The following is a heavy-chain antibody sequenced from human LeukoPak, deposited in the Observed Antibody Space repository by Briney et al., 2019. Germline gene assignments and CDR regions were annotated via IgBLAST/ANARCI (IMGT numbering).Heavy chain of an antibody. D-gene: IGHD6-6*01. CDR2: ISGSGGST. CDR3: AKVGALAARPDVVPYYYYMDV. J-gene: IGHJ6*03. Sequence: LTGGSLRLSCAASGFTFSSYAMSWVRQAPGKGLEWVSAISGSGGSTYYADSVKGRFTISRDNSKNTLYLQMNSLRAEDTAVYYCAKVGALAARPDVVPYYYYMDVWGKGTTVTVSS. V-gene: IGHV3-23*01. CDR1: GFTFSSYA.